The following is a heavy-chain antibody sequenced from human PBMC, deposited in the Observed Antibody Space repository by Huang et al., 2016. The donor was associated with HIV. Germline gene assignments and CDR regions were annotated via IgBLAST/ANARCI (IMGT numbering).Heavy chain of an antibody. CDR2: IKQDESEK. CDR3: ATKTAGMDI. Sequence: VESGGRSVQPGGSIKLSCVGSTFTFGAYWMSWVRQPPGKGREWVANIKQDESEKYYVDSVKGRFNISRDNAMKVLFLEMDDLRVEDTAIYFCATKTAGMDIWGQGTTVTVSS. V-gene: IGHV3-7*01. D-gene: IGHD1-7*01. J-gene: IGHJ6*02. CDR1: TFTFGAYW.